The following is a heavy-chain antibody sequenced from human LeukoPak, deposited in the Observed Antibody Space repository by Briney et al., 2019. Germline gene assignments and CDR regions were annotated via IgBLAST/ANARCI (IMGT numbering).Heavy chain of an antibody. Sequence: GGSLRLSCAASGFTFSSYAMSWVRQAPGKGLEWVSAISGSGGSTYYADSVKGRFTISRDNSKNTLYLQMNSLRAEDTAVYYCAKLAWIQLWFAPFDYWAREPWSPSPQ. D-gene: IGHD5-18*01. J-gene: IGHJ4*02. CDR1: GFTFSSYA. V-gene: IGHV3-23*01. CDR3: AKLAWIQLWFAPFDY. CDR2: ISGSGGST.